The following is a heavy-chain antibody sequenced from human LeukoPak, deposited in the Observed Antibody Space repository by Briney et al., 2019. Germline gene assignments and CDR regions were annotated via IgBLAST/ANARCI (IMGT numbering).Heavy chain of an antibody. V-gene: IGHV3-23*01. J-gene: IGHJ4*02. CDR3: AKIGDYDFWSGPNAGHFDY. Sequence: GGSLRLSCVASGFTFSGYAMSWVRQAPGKGLEWVSAVSGGGGSAYYADSVKGRFTISRDNSKNTLYLQTNSLTVEDTAVYFCAKIGDYDFWSGPNAGHFDYWGQGTLVTVSS. CDR2: VSGGGGSA. D-gene: IGHD3-3*01. CDR1: GFTFSGYA.